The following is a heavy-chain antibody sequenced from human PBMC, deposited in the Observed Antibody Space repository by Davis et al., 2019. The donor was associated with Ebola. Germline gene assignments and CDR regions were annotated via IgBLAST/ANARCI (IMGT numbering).Heavy chain of an antibody. CDR3: ARSSIAARPGYYYGMDV. Sequence: PGGSLRLSCAASGFTFSSSSMNWARQAPGKGLEWVSSISSSSSYIYYADSVKGRFTISRDNAKNSLYLQMNSLRAEDTAVYYCARSSIAARPGYYYGMDVWGQGTTVTVSS. D-gene: IGHD6-6*01. V-gene: IGHV3-21*01. J-gene: IGHJ6*02. CDR1: GFTFSSSS. CDR2: ISSSSSYI.